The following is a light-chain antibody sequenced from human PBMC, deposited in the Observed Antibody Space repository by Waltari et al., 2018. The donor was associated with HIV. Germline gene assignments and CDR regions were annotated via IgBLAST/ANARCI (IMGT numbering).Light chain of an antibody. CDR2: YNA. CDR1: NIGTKS. V-gene: IGLV3-21*04. Sequence: SYVLTQPPSVSVAPGKTAKITCVGNNIGTKSVHWYQQKPDQAPVLVIYYNADRPPWIPERFSSSNSGNTATLPINRVEAGDEADYYCHVWDTISDHVVFGGWSKLSVL. J-gene: IGLJ2*01. CDR3: HVWDTISDHVV.